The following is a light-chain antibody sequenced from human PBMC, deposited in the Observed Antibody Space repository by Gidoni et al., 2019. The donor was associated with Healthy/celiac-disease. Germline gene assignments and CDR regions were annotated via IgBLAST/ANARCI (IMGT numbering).Light chain of an antibody. J-gene: IGKJ2*01. CDR1: QSVSSN. CDR2: GAS. CDR3: QQYNNWPPMYT. Sequence: EIVMTQSPATLSVSPGERATLSCRASQSVSSNLALYQQKPGQAPRLLIYGASNRATGIPARFSGSGSGTEFTLTISSLQSEDFAVYYCQQYNNWPPMYTFGQGTKLEIK. V-gene: IGKV3-15*01.